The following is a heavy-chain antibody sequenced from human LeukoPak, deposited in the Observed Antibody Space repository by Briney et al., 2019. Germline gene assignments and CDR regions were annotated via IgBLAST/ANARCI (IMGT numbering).Heavy chain of an antibody. Sequence: GASVKVSCKASGGTFSSYAISWVRQAPGQGLEWMGGIIPIFGTANYAQKFHGRVTITADKSTSTAYMELSSLRSEDTAVYYCAREYPGTGSIGGPYYYGMDVWGKGTTVTVSS. D-gene: IGHD3/OR15-3a*01. CDR3: AREYPGTGSIGGPYYYGMDV. CDR2: IIPIFGTA. J-gene: IGHJ6*04. V-gene: IGHV1-69*06. CDR1: GGTFSSYA.